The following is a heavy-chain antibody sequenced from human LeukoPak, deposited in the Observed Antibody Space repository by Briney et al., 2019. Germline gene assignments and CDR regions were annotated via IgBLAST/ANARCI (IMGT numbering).Heavy chain of an antibody. J-gene: IGHJ6*02. D-gene: IGHD5-18*01. V-gene: IGHV3-48*01. CDR2: ISSSSSTI. CDR1: GFTFSSYS. CDR3: ARDQLDAYYGMDV. Sequence: GGSLRLSCAASGFTFSSYSMNWVRQAPGKGLEWVSYISSSSSTIYYADSVKGRFTISRDNAKNSLYLQMNSLRAEDTAVYYCARDQLDAYYGMDVWGQGTTVTVSS.